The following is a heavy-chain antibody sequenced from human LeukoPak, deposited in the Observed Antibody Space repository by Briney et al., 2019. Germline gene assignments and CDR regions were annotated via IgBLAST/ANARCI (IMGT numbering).Heavy chain of an antibody. J-gene: IGHJ6*04. D-gene: IGHD3-9*01. CDR3: ARDRIRYFDRLYSSGYYGMDV. Sequence: GGSLRLSCAASGFTFSSYSMNWVRQAPGKGLEWVSSISSSSSYIYYADSVKGRFTISRDNAKNSLYLQMNSLRAEDTAVYYCARDRIRYFDRLYSSGYYGMDVRGKGATVTVSS. CDR1: GFTFSSYS. CDR2: ISSSSSYI. V-gene: IGHV3-21*01.